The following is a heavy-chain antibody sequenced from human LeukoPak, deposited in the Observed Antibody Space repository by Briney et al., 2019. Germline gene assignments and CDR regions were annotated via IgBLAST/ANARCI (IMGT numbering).Heavy chain of an antibody. J-gene: IGHJ4*02. D-gene: IGHD6-13*01. Sequence: GGSLRLSCAASGFTFSSYAMHWVRQAPGKGLEWVAVISYDGSNKYYADSVKGRFTISRDNSKNTLYLQMNGLRAEDTAVYYCARDSIAAAGTFDYWGQGTLVTVSS. CDR1: GFTFSSYA. CDR2: ISYDGSNK. V-gene: IGHV3-30*04. CDR3: ARDSIAAAGTFDY.